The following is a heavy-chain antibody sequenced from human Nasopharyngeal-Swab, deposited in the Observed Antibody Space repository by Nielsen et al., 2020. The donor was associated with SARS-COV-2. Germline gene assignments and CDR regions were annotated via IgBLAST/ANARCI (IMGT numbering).Heavy chain of an antibody. CDR1: GFPFSSYA. V-gene: IGHV3-23*01. CDR3: AKTRWELLPRDFDY. CDR2: ISGSGGST. Sequence: GSLKISCAASGFPFSSYAMSWVRQAPGKGLEWVSAISGSGGSTYYADSVKGRFTISRDNSKNTLYLQMNSLRAEDTAVYYCAKTRWELLPRDFDYWGQGTLVTVSS. D-gene: IGHD1-26*01. J-gene: IGHJ4*02.